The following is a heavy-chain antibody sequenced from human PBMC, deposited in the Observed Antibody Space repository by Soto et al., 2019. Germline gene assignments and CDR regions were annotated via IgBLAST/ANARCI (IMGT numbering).Heavy chain of an antibody. Sequence: QVQLVQSGAEVKKPGASVKVSCKASGYTFTSYGISWVRQAPGQGLEWMGWISAYNGNTNYAQKLQGRVTMTTDTSTSTAYMELMSLRSDDTAVYYCAREEWLDYLAQGKYYYYGMDVWGQGTTVTVSS. V-gene: IGHV1-18*01. CDR2: ISAYNGNT. CDR1: GYTFTSYG. J-gene: IGHJ6*02. CDR3: AREEWLDYLAQGKYYYYGMDV. D-gene: IGHD6-19*01.